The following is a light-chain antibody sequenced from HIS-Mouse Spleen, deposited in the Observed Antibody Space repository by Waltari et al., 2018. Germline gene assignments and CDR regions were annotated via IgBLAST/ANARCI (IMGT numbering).Light chain of an antibody. CDR2: QDS. V-gene: IGLV3-1*01. CDR1: NLGAKY. CDR3: QAWDSSTVV. J-gene: IGLJ2*01. Sequence: SYDLTQPPSVSVSPGQTATITCSGDNLGAKYYCWYQQKPVQSPVVVIYQDSKRPSGIPERFSGSNSGNTATLTISGTQAMDEADYYCQAWDSSTVVFGGGTKLTVL.